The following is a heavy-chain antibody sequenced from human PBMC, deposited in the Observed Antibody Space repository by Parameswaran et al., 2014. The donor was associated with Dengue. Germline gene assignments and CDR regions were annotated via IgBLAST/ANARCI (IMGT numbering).Heavy chain of an antibody. D-gene: IGHD4-17*01. V-gene: IGHV1-69*06. J-gene: IGHJ6*03. CDR1: GGTFSSYA. CDR2: IIPIFGTA. CDR3: ARDGINRETTVNYYMDV. Sequence: SVKVSCKASGGTFSSYAISWVRQAPGQGLEWMGGIIPIFGTANYAQKFQGRVTITADKSTSTAYMELSSLRSEDTAVYYCARDGINRETTVNYYMDVWGQGTTVTVSS.